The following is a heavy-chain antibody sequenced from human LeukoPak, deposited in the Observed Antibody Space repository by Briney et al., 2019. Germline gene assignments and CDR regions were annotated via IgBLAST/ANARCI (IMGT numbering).Heavy chain of an antibody. CDR3: ARFGSFGAAGLYYYYYYMDV. D-gene: IGHD6-13*01. J-gene: IGHJ6*03. CDR2: IYNSGST. Sequence: KTSETLSLTCTVSGYSISSGYYWGWIRQAPGKGLEWIGSIYNSGSTYYNPSLKSRVTISVDTSKNQFSLKLSSVTAADTAVYYCARFGSFGAAGLYYYYYYMDVWGKGTTVTISS. CDR1: GYSISSGYY. V-gene: IGHV4-38-2*02.